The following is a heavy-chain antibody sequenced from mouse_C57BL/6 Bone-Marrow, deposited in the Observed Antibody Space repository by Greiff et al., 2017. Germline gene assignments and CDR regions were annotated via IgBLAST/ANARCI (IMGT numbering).Heavy chain of an antibody. CDR2: IYPGDGDT. D-gene: IGHD1-1*01. Sequence: QVQLKESGPELVKPGASVKISCKASGYAFSSSWMNWVKQRPGKGLEWIGRIYPGDGDTNYNGKFKGKATLTADKSSSTAYMQLSSLTSEDSAVYFCARRNILLREGDMGYWGQGTSDSVSS. V-gene: IGHV1-82*01. CDR1: GYAFSSSW. CDR3: ARRNILLREGDMGY. J-gene: IGHJ4*01.